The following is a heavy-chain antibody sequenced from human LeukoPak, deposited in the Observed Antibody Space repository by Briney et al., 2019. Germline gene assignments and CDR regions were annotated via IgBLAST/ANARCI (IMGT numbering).Heavy chain of an antibody. D-gene: IGHD3-10*01. CDR2: IYYSGSA. J-gene: IGHJ2*01. CDR3: ARHGINLWYFDL. Sequence: SETLSLTCTVSGGSISSSSYYWGWIRQPPGKGLEWIGSIYYSGSAYYNPSLKSRVTISVDTSKNQFSLKLSSVTAADTAVYYCARHGINLWYFDLWGRGTLVTVSS. V-gene: IGHV4-39*01. CDR1: GGSISSSSYY.